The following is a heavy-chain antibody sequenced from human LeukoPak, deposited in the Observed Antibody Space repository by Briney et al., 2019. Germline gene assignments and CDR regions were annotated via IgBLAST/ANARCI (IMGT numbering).Heavy chain of an antibody. CDR2: ISGSGGST. CDR3: ARASPWYYDSSGQRAPFDN. D-gene: IGHD3-22*01. V-gene: IGHV3-23*01. Sequence: GGSLRLSCAASGFTFSSYAMSWVRQAPGKGLEWVSAISGSGGSTYYAASVKSRFTISRDNSKNTLYLQMNSLRAEDTAVYYGARASPWYYDSSGQRAPFDNWGQGTLVTVSS. J-gene: IGHJ4*02. CDR1: GFTFSSYA.